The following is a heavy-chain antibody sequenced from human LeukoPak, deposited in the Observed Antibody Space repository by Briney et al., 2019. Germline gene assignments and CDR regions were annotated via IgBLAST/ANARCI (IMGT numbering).Heavy chain of an antibody. CDR1: GFTFSSYG. D-gene: IGHD3-22*01. V-gene: IGHV3-33*06. CDR3: AKARGDSSGYSFDY. CDR2: IWYDGSNK. Sequence: PGRSLRLSCAASGFTFSSYGMHWVRQAPGKGLEWVAVIWYDGSNKYYADSVKGRFTISRDNSKNTLYLQMNSLRAEDTAVYYCAKARGDSSGYSFDYWGQGTLVTVSS. J-gene: IGHJ4*02.